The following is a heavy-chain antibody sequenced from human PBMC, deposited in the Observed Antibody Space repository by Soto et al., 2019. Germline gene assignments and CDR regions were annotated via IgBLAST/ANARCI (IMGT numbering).Heavy chain of an antibody. V-gene: IGHV3-30*18. J-gene: IGHJ4*02. CDR3: AKAVDITVRGVPPSDY. CDR2: ISFDGRNK. Sequence: QVQLVESGGGVVQPGRSLRLSCAASGFIFNRYGMHWVRQAPGKGLEWVAVISFDGRNKYYADSVKGRFTISRDNSKDTPYLQMNSLRAEDTAVYYCAKAVDITVRGVPPSDYWGQGTLVTVSS. CDR1: GFIFNRYG. D-gene: IGHD3-10*01.